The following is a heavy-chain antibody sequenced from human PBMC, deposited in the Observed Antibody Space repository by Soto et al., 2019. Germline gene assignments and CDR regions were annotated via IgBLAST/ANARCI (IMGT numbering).Heavy chain of an antibody. Sequence: GGSLRLSCAASGFTFSSYAMSWVRQAPGKGLEWVSAISGSGGSTYYADSVKGRFTISRDNSKNTLYLQMNSLRAEDTAVYYCAKVGGWSFVGYYYYMDVWGKGTTVTVSS. CDR1: GFTFSSYA. CDR2: ISGSGGST. D-gene: IGHD6-19*01. J-gene: IGHJ6*03. V-gene: IGHV3-23*01. CDR3: AKVGGWSFVGYYYYMDV.